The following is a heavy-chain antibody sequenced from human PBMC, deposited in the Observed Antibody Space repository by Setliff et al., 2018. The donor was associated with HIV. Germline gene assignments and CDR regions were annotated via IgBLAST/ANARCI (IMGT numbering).Heavy chain of an antibody. Sequence: PSETLSLTCTVSGASIRSQYWSWIRKHPGKGLEWIGYISYSGGTNYNPSLESRVAMSVDTSKQQFSLEVSSVTAADTAVYYCARTRGYSYGTLAGFDYWGRGSLVTVSS. CDR1: GASIRSQY. CDR3: ARTRGYSYGTLAGFDY. V-gene: IGHV4-59*11. J-gene: IGHJ4*01. CDR2: ISYSGGT. D-gene: IGHD5-18*01.